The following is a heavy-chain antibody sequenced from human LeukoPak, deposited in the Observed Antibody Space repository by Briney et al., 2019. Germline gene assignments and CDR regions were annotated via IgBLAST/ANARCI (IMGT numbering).Heavy chain of an antibody. D-gene: IGHD1-26*01. J-gene: IGHJ6*03. V-gene: IGHV1-69*06. CDR2: IIPIFGTA. Sequence: GSSVKVSCKASRGTFSSYAISWVRQAPGQGLEWMGGIIPIFGTANYAQKFQGRVTITADKSTSTAYMELSSLRSEDTAVYYCARAPLSDGNYYYYMDVWGKGTTVTVSS. CDR1: RGTFSSYA. CDR3: ARAPLSDGNYYYYMDV.